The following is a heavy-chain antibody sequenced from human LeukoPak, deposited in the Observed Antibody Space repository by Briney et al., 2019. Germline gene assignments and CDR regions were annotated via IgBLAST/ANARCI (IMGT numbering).Heavy chain of an antibody. Sequence: SSETLSLTCTVSGGSISSGGYYWSWIRQHPGKGLEWIGEINHSGSTNYNPPLKSRVTISVDTSKNQFSLKLSSVTAADTAVYYCASSIRGTVRLPVGNKAGVRRGLNYWGQGTLVTVSS. D-gene: IGHD1/OR15-1a*01. CDR1: GGSISSGGYY. CDR3: ASSIRGTVRLPVGNKAGVRRGLNY. V-gene: IGHV4-39*07. CDR2: INHSGST. J-gene: IGHJ4*02.